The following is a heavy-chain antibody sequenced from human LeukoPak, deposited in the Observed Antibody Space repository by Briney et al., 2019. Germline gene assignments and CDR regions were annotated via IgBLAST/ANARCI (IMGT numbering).Heavy chain of an antibody. CDR2: INSDGSST. D-gene: IGHD5-24*01. J-gene: IGHJ6*03. V-gene: IGHV3-74*01. CDR3: ARGGGVGRDVYIDYYYYYMDV. Sequence: PGGSLRLSXAASGFTFSSYWMHWVRQAPGKGLVWVSRINSDGSSTSYADSVKGRFTISRDNAKNTLYLQMNSLRAEDTAVYYCARGGGVGRDVYIDYYYYYMDVWGKGTTVTVSS. CDR1: GFTFSSYW.